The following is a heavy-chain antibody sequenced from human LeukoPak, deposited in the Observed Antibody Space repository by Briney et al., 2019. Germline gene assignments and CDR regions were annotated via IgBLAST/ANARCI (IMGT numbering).Heavy chain of an antibody. Sequence: GGSLRLSCAASGFTFSSYAMSWVRQAPGKGLEWVSAISGSGGGTYYADSVKGRFTISRDNSKNTLYLQMNSLRAEDTAVYYCAKADYSEHDAFDIWGQGTMVTVSS. D-gene: IGHD2-15*01. CDR2: ISGSGGGT. J-gene: IGHJ3*02. V-gene: IGHV3-23*01. CDR3: AKADYSEHDAFDI. CDR1: GFTFSSYA.